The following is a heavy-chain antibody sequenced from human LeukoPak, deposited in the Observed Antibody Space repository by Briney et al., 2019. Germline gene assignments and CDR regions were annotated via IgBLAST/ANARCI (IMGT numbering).Heavy chain of an antibody. D-gene: IGHD1-26*01. CDR2: LNEDGRIT. CDR1: GYTFSRYW. J-gene: IGHJ1*01. V-gene: IGHV3-74*01. Sequence: GGSLRLSCAASGYTFSRYWMHWARQVPGRGLEWVSRLNEDGRITTYSDSVQGRFIISRDNSKNTPYLQMYSLRAEDTALYFCARDLGGIAGSWGQGTLVTVSS. CDR3: ARDLGGIAGS.